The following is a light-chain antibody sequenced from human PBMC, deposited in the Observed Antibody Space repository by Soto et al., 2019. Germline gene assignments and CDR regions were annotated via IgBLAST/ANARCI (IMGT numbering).Light chain of an antibody. V-gene: IGKV3-11*01. Sequence: DILLTQSPATLSLSPGERATLSCRASQSFSGYLAWYQQKPGQAPRLLIYDASKRATGIPARFSGRGSGTDFILTIGSVEPEDFAVYYCQQRSNWPPVITFGQGTRLEIK. CDR2: DAS. CDR1: QSFSGY. CDR3: QQRSNWPPVIT. J-gene: IGKJ5*01.